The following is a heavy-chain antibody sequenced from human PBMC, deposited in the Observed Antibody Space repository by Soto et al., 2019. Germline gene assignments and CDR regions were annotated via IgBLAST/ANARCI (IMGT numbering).Heavy chain of an antibody. D-gene: IGHD1-26*01. J-gene: IGHJ4*02. CDR2: IYHGGST. Sequence: QVQLQESGPGLVKPSGTLSLTCAVSGGSISSTDWWSWVRRPPGKGLAWIGEIYHGGSTNYNPSLKSRVTISVDRSKNQFSLKLTSVTDADTAVYYCASSKSGGSYYFDYWGQGTLFTVSS. CDR3: ASSKSGGSYYFDY. CDR1: GGSISSTDW. V-gene: IGHV4-4*02.